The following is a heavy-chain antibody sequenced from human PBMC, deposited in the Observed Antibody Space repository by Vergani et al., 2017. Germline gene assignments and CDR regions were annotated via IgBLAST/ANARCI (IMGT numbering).Heavy chain of an antibody. D-gene: IGHD1/OR15-1a*01. CDR3: ASKPTGTTWYAVKYYFDF. CDR1: GGSISRNDYY. J-gene: IGHJ4*02. Sequence: QVQLQESGPGLVKPSQTLSLTCSVSGGSISRNDYYWTWIRQPPGKGLEWLGYIYYSGSTYYNPSLKSRLTMSVDTSKNQFSLELSSVTASDTAMYYSASKPTGTTWYAVKYYFDFWGQGTMVAVSS. V-gene: IGHV4-30-4*08. CDR2: IYYSGST.